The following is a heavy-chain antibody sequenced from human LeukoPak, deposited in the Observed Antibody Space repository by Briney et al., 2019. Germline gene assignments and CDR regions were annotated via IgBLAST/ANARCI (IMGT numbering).Heavy chain of an antibody. V-gene: IGHV4-59*08. CDR2: IYYSGST. D-gene: IGHD2-15*01. CDR3: ARAGSGGVGYYYGMDV. Sequence: NPSETLSLTCTVSGGPISSYYWSWIRQPPGKGLEWIGYIYYSGSTNYNPSLKSRVTISVDTSKNQFSLKLSSVTAADTAVYYCARAGSGGVGYYYGMDVWGQGTTVTVSS. J-gene: IGHJ6*02. CDR1: GGPISSYY.